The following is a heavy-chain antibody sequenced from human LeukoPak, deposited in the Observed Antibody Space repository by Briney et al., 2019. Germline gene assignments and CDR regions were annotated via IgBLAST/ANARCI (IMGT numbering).Heavy chain of an antibody. Sequence: PGGSLRLSCAAPGFTFSSYGMHWVRQAPGKGLEWVAFIRYDGSNKYYADSVKGRFTISRDNSKNTLYLQMNSLRAEDTAVYYCAKSPTPTYYDILTGYWGTPDYWGQGTLVTVSS. CDR2: IRYDGSNK. V-gene: IGHV3-30*02. D-gene: IGHD3-9*01. J-gene: IGHJ4*02. CDR3: AKSPTPTYYDILTGYWGTPDY. CDR1: GFTFSSYG.